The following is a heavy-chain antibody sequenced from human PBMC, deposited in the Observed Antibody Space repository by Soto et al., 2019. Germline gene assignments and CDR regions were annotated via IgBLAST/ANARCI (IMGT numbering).Heavy chain of an antibody. D-gene: IGHD3-10*01. CDR3: ARDRRSPWFGELLNDAFDI. Sequence: GASVKVSCKASGGTFSSYAISWVRQAPGQGLEWMGGIIPISGTANYAQKFQGRVTITADKSTSTAYMELSSLRSEDTAVYYCARDRRSPWFGELLNDAFDIWAKGQWSPSPQ. V-gene: IGHV1-69*06. J-gene: IGHJ3*02. CDR1: GGTFSSYA. CDR2: IIPISGTA.